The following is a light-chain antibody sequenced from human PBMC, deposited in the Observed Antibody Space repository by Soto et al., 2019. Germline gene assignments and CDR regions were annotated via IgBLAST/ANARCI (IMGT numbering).Light chain of an antibody. Sequence: EIVLTQSPGTLSLSPGERATLSCRASQSVSSSYLAWYQQKPGQAPRLLIYDASNRATGIPARFSGSGSGTDFTLTISSLEPEDSAVYYCQQRSNWPLTFGQGTRLEIK. V-gene: IGKV3D-20*02. CDR3: QQRSNWPLT. J-gene: IGKJ5*01. CDR2: DAS. CDR1: QSVSSSY.